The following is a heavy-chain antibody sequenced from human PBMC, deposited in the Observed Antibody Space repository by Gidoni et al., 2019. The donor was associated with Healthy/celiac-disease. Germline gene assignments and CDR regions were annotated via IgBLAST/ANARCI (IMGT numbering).Heavy chain of an antibody. CDR1: GGSFRGYY. V-gene: IGHV4-34*01. D-gene: IGHD1-26*01. CDR3: ASSPDHSGSYRSPFDY. CDR2: INHSGST. Sequence: QVQLPQWGAGLLKPSEPLSLTCAVYGGSFRGYYWSWIRQPPGKGLEWIGEINHSGSTNYNPSLKSRVTRSVDTSKNQFSLKLSSVTAADTAVYYCASSPDHSGSYRSPFDYWGQGTLVTVSS. J-gene: IGHJ4*02.